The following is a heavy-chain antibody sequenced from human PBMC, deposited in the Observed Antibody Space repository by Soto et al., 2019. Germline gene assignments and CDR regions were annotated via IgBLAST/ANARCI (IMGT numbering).Heavy chain of an antibody. V-gene: IGHV3-23*01. CDR1: GFTFSSYA. CDR3: AKDQLGYWNDSFDY. CDR2: ISGSGGRT. D-gene: IGHD1-1*01. J-gene: IGHJ4*02. Sequence: GESLKISCAASGFTFSSYAMSWVRQAPGKGLEGGSAISGSGGRTYYADSVKGRFTISRDNTKNMLYLQMNSLRAEDTALYYCAKDQLGYWNDSFDYWGQGTLVTVSS.